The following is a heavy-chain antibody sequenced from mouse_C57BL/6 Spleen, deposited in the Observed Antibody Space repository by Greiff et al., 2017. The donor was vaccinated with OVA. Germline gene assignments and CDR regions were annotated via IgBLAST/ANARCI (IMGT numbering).Heavy chain of an antibody. CDR3: ARWAVYYDYDYYCDY. CDR1: GYTFTSYG. V-gene: IGHV1-81*01. CDR2: IYPRSGNT. D-gene: IGHD2-4*01. J-gene: IGHJ2*01. Sequence: VQLKESGAELARPGASVKLSCKASGYTFTSYGISWVKQRTGQGLEWIGEIYPRSGNTYYNEKFKGKATLTADKSSSTAYMELRSLTSEDSAVYFCARWAVYYDYDYYCDYWGQGTTLTVSS.